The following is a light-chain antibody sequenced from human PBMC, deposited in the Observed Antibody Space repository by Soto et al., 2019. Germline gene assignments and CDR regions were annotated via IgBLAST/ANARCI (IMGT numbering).Light chain of an antibody. V-gene: IGKV3-20*01. CDR3: QDYGTSAPWT. CDR2: RGS. J-gene: IGKJ1*01. CDR1: QNIRGNE. Sequence: VLTQSPGTLSLSPGERTTLSCRASQNIRGNELAWYQQKPGQPPRLLIYRGSSRAPGIPDRFSGRGSGTEFTLTISRPEPEDFAGYYCQDYGTSAPWTFGQGTRVEIK.